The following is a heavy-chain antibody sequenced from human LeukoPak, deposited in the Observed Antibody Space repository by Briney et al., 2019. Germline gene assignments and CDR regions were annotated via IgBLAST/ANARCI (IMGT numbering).Heavy chain of an antibody. J-gene: IGHJ4*02. D-gene: IGHD2-15*01. V-gene: IGHV3-23*01. CDR2: IGGSGYTT. CDR3: AKGTSVSCYGSLDH. CDR1: GFTFSSYA. Sequence: GGSLRLSCAASGFTFSSYAMSWVRQDPGEGLEWVSAIGGSGYTTYYADSLKGRFTISRDISKNTLYLQMNSQRAEDTAVYYCAKGTSVSCYGSLDHWGQGTLVTVSS.